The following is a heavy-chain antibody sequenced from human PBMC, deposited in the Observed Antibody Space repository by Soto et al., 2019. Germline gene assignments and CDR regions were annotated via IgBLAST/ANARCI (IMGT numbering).Heavy chain of an antibody. D-gene: IGHD5-18*01. Sequence: QVQLVESGGGVVQPGRSLRLSCAASGFTFSSYGMHWVRQAPGKGLEWVAVISYDGSNKYYADSVKGRFTISRDNSKNTLYLQMNSLRVEDTAVYYCAKDQGGYSYGSLDWYFDLWGRGTLVTVSS. CDR1: GFTFSSYG. CDR2: ISYDGSNK. V-gene: IGHV3-30*18. J-gene: IGHJ2*01. CDR3: AKDQGGYSYGSLDWYFDL.